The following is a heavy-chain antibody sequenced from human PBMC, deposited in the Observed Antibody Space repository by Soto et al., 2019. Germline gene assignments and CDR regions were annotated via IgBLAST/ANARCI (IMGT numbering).Heavy chain of an antibody. CDR3: ARGNYYYYYGMDV. V-gene: IGHV4-34*01. Sequence: ETLSLTCAVYGGSFSGYYWSWIRQPPGKGLEWIGEINHSGSTNYNPSLKSRVTISVDTSKNQFSLKLSSVTAADTAVYYCARGNYYYYYGMDVWGQGTTVTVSS. J-gene: IGHJ6*02. CDR2: INHSGST. CDR1: GGSFSGYY.